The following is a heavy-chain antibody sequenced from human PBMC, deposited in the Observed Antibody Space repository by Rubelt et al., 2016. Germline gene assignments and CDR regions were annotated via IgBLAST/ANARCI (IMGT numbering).Heavy chain of an antibody. CDR3: ARVRGYSYIGAPDFDY. V-gene: IGHV1-69*04. D-gene: IGHD5-18*01. CDR2: IIPILGIA. Sequence: EWMGRIIPILGIANYAQKFQGRVTITADKSTSTAYMELSNLRSEDTAVYYCARVRGYSYIGAPDFDYWGQGTLVTVSS. J-gene: IGHJ4*02.